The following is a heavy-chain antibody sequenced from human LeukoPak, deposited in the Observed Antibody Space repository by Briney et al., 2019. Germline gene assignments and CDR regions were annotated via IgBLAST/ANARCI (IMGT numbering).Heavy chain of an antibody. V-gene: IGHV3-48*04. D-gene: IGHD1-7*01. CDR2: ISSSSSTI. Sequence: GGSLRLSCAASGFTFSSYSMNWVRQAPGKGLEWVSYISSSSSTIYYADSVKGRFTISRDNAKNSLYLQMSSLRAEDTAVYYCARVGSRLNYSDAFDIWGQGTMVTVSS. J-gene: IGHJ3*02. CDR3: ARVGSRLNYSDAFDI. CDR1: GFTFSSYS.